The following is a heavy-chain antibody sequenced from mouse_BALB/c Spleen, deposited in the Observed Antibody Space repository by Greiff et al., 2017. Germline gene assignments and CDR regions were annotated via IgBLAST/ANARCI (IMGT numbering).Heavy chain of an antibody. Sequence: EVMLVESGGGLVKPGGSLKLSCAASGFTFSDYYMSWVRQTPEKRLEWVASISSGGSTYYPDSVKGRFTISRDNARNILYLQMSSLRSEDTAMYYCARGDTTVVANYFDYWGQGTTLTVSS. CDR1: GFTFSDYY. D-gene: IGHD1-1*01. V-gene: IGHV5-6-5*01. CDR2: ISSGGST. CDR3: ARGDTTVVANYFDY. J-gene: IGHJ2*01.